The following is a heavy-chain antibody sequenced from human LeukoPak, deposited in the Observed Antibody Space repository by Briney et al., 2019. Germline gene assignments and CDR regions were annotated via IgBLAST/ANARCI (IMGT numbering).Heavy chain of an antibody. V-gene: IGHV4-4*07. CDR2: IYTSGTT. CDR3: AGKCMLCSAFDY. Sequence: PSETLPLTCTVSGGSISSYYWSWIRQPAGKGLEWIGRIYTSGTTNYNPSLKSRVTMSVDTSKNQFSLKLSSVTAADTAVCYCAGKCMLCSAFDYWGQGTLVTVSS. D-gene: IGHD2-8*01. J-gene: IGHJ4*02. CDR1: GGSISSYY.